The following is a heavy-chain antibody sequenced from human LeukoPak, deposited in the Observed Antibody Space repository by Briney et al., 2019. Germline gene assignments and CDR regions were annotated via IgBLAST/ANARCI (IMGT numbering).Heavy chain of an antibody. CDR2: IYSGDTT. CDR1: GFTVSSNY. J-gene: IGHJ3*02. V-gene: IGHV3-53*01. Sequence: GGSLRLSCAAPGFTVSSNYMSWVRQAPGKGLEWVSVIYSGDTTYYADSVKGRFTISRDNSKNTLYLQMNSLRAEDTAVYYCARDKGAGYSYGFNDAFDIWGQGTMVTVSS. D-gene: IGHD5-18*01. CDR3: ARDKGAGYSYGFNDAFDI.